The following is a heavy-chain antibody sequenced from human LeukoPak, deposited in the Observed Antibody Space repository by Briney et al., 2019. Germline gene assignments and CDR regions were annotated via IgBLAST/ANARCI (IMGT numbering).Heavy chain of an antibody. V-gene: IGHV1-18*01. J-gene: IGHJ4*02. CDR1: GGTFSSYA. CDR2: ISAYNGNT. Sequence: SVKVSCKASGGTFSSYAISWVRQAPGQGLEWMGWISAYNGNTNYAQKLQGRVTMTTDTSTSTAYMELRSLRSDDTAVYYCARTGSSWYYDPNYWGQGTLVTVSS. D-gene: IGHD6-13*01. CDR3: ARTGSSWYYDPNY.